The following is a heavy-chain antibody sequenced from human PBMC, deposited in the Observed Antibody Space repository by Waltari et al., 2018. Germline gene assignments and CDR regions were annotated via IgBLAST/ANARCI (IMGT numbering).Heavy chain of an antibody. CDR3: ARVLGYPNWFDP. Sequence: EMQLVESGGGLVQPGGSLRLSCAASGFTFSSYWMSWVRQAPGKGREWVANIKQDGREKYYVDSVKGVFTISRDNAKNSLYLQMNSLRAEDTAVYYCARVLGYPNWFDPWGQGTLVTVSS. D-gene: IGHD2-15*01. CDR1: GFTFSSYW. J-gene: IGHJ5*02. V-gene: IGHV3-7*01. CDR2: IKQDGREK.